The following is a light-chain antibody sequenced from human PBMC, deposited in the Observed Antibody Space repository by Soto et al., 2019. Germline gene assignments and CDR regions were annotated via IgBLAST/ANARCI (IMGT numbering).Light chain of an antibody. CDR1: QSISTW. Sequence: DIQMTQSPSTLSASVGDRVTITCRASQSISTWLAWYQQKPGKAPKLLIYDVSNLEGGVPSRFSGTGSGTEFTLTISSLQPEDFATYYCQQSYNTPTFGQGTKVDIK. J-gene: IGKJ1*01. CDR2: DVS. CDR3: QQSYNTPT. V-gene: IGKV1-5*01.